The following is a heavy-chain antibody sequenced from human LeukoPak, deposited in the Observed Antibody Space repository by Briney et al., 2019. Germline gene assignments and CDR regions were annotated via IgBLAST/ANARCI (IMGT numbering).Heavy chain of an antibody. V-gene: IGHV1-8*03. Sequence: ASVKVSCKASGYTFTSYDINWVRQATGQGLEWMGWMNPNSGNTGYAQKFQGRVTTTRNTSISTAYMELSSLRSEDTAVYYCARGAYCSSTSCPYYSYYYMDVWGKGTTVTVSS. CDR3: ARGAYCSSTSCPYYSYYYMDV. J-gene: IGHJ6*03. CDR2: MNPNSGNT. D-gene: IGHD2-2*01. CDR1: GYTFTSYD.